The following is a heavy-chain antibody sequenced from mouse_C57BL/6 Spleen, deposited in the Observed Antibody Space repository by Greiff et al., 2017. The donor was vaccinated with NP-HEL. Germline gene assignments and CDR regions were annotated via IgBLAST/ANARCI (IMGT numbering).Heavy chain of an antibody. CDR2: INPGSGGT. D-gene: IGHD1-1*02. J-gene: IGHJ3*01. CDR3: ARDDYAFAY. CDR1: GYAFTNYL. V-gene: IGHV1-54*01. Sequence: QVQLQQSGAELVRPGTSVKVSCKASGYAFTNYLIEWVKQRPGQGLEWIGVINPGSGGTNYNEKFKGKATPTADKSSSTAYMQLSSLTSEDSAVYFCARDDYAFAYWGQGTLVTVSA.